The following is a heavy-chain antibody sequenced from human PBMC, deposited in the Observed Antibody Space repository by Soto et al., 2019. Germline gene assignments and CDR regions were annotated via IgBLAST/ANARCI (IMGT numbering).Heavy chain of an antibody. CDR1: GGSISSSSYY. J-gene: IGHJ4*02. CDR3: ARRLYDFWSGRLDY. D-gene: IGHD3-3*01. V-gene: IGHV4-39*01. Sequence: SETLSLTCTVSGGSISSSSYYWGWIRQPPGKGLEWIGSIYYSGSTYYNPPLKSRVTISVDTSKNQFSLKLSSVTAADTAVYYCARRLYDFWSGRLDYWGQGTLVTVSS. CDR2: IYYSGST.